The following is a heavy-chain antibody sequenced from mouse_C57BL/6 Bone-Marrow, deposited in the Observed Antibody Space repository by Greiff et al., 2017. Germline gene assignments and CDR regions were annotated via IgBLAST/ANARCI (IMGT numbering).Heavy chain of an antibody. J-gene: IGHJ2*01. CDR3: ARDGTTVAFDY. CDR2: SRNKANDYTT. V-gene: IGHV7-1*01. Sequence: EVKLVESGGGLVQSGRSLRLSCATSGFTFSDFYMEWVRQAPGKGLEWIAASRNKANDYTTEYSASVKGRFIVSRDTSQSILYLQMNALRAEDTAIYYCARDGTTVAFDYWGQGTTLTVSS. D-gene: IGHD1-1*01. CDR1: GFTFSDFY.